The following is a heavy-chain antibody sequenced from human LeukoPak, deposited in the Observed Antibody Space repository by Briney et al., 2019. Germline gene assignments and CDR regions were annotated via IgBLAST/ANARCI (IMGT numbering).Heavy chain of an antibody. D-gene: IGHD5-12*01. J-gene: IGHJ3*01. CDR3: ARGVPYSGYGRSLAN. CDR2: IYHSGST. V-gene: IGHV4-30-2*01. CDR1: GVSIRSGGYC. Sequence: PSETLSLTCAVSGVSIRSGGYCWGWVRQPRGKGLEWIGYIYHSGSTYYNPSLKSRVTISVDRSKNQFSLKLSSVTAADTAVYYCARGVPYSGYGRSLANWGQGTMVTVSS.